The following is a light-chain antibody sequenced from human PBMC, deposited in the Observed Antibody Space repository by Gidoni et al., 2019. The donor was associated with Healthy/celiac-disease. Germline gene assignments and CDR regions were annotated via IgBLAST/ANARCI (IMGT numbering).Light chain of an antibody. CDR2: WAS. V-gene: IGKV4-1*01. J-gene: IGKJ2*01. Sequence: EIVMTQSPASLAVSLGERATINCKSSQSVLYSSNNKNYLAWYQQKPGQPPKLLIYWASTRESGVPDRFSGSGSGTDFTLTISSLQAEDFAVYYCQQYYSTPYTFGQGTKLEIK. CDR3: QQYYSTPYT. CDR1: QSVLYSSNNKNY.